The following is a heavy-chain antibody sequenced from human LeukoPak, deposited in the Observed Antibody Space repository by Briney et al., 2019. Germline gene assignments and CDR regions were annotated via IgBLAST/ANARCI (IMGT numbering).Heavy chain of an antibody. Sequence: GGSLRHSCAASGFTVSSNYMNWVRHAPGQGLEWVSVIISGGSTHYADSVKGRFTISRDNSKNTLYLQMNSLRAEDTAVYYCARDLYYYGSGSDNFLYYWGQGTLVTVSS. CDR1: GFTVSSNY. J-gene: IGHJ4*02. V-gene: IGHV3-53*01. D-gene: IGHD3-10*01. CDR2: IISGGST. CDR3: ARDLYYYGSGSDNFLYY.